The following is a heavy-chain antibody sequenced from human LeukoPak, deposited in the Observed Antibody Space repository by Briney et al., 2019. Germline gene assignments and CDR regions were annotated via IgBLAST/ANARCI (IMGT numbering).Heavy chain of an antibody. D-gene: IGHD3-22*01. J-gene: IGHJ3*02. CDR3: ARASEDYYDSSGYLDPDAFDI. CDR1: GYTFTSYD. V-gene: IGHV1-8*01. Sequence: ASVKVSCKASGYTFTSYDINWVRQATGQGLEWMGWMIPNSGNTGYAQKFQGRVTMTRNTSISTAYMELSSPRSEDTAVYYCARASEDYYDSSGYLDPDAFDIWGQGTMVTVSS. CDR2: MIPNSGNT.